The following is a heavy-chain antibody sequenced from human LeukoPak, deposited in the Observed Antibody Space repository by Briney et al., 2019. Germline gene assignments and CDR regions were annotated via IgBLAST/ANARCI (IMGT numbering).Heavy chain of an antibody. CDR2: IYSGGST. CDR3: ARDLPPYPPSPPYYYDSSGYGY. D-gene: IGHD3-22*01. CDR1: GFTVSSNY. Sequence: GGSLRLSCAASGFTVSSNYMSWVHQAPGKGLEWVSVIYSGGSTYYADSVKGRFTISRDNSKNTLYLQMNSLRAEDTAVYYCARDLPPYPPSPPYYYDSSGYGYWGQGTLVTVSS. V-gene: IGHV3-53*01. J-gene: IGHJ4*02.